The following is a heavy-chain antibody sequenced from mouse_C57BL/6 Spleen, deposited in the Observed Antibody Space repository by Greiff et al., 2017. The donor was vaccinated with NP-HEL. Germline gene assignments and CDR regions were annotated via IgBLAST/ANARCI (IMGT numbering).Heavy chain of an antibody. CDR2: ISYDGSN. Sequence: VQLKESGPGLVKPSQSLSLTCSVTGYSITSGYYWNWIRQFPGNKLEWMGYISYDGSNNYNPSLKNRISITRDTSKNQFFLKLNSVTTEDTATYYCARDYYGSSNFDDWGQGTTLTVSS. V-gene: IGHV3-6*01. CDR3: ARDYYGSSNFDD. CDR1: GYSITSGYY. J-gene: IGHJ2*01. D-gene: IGHD1-1*01.